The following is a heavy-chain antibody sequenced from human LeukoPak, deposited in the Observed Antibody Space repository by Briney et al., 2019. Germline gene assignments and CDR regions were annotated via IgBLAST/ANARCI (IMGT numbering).Heavy chain of an antibody. J-gene: IGHJ4*02. V-gene: IGHV3-23*01. CDR2: IGVSGVTT. CDR3: AKKGGKQQTLYYFDY. Sequence: GGSLRLSCAASGFTFSSYAMSWVCQALGEGLEWVSAIGVSGVTTSSPDPVKGRFPIPSTHPKTTLYLQMNSLRPEATAVYYCAKKGGKQQTLYYFDYWGQATLVTVSS. CDR1: GFTFSSYA. D-gene: IGHD6-13*01.